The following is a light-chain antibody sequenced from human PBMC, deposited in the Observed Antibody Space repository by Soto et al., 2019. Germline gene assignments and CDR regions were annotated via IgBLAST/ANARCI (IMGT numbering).Light chain of an antibody. CDR1: QSIRTW. CDR2: DAS. CDR3: QQYNNYAPWT. V-gene: IGKV1-5*01. Sequence: DIRMTQSPSTLYASVGDRVTITCRASQSIRTWLAWYQQKPGKVPKLLIYDASSLESGVPSRFSGSGSGTEFTLTISSLQPDDFATYYCQQYNNYAPWTFGQGTKVEIK. J-gene: IGKJ1*01.